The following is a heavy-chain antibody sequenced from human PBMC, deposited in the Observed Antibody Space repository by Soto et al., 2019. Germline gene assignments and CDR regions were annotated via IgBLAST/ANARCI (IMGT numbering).Heavy chain of an antibody. D-gene: IGHD1-26*01. CDR1: GFTFSHYA. Sequence: QVQLVESGGGVVQPGRSLRLSCAASGFTFSHYAMHWVRQAPGKGLEWVALMSYDGSNEYYADSVKGRFTISRDNSKNPLYLQMKSLRAEDTAVYYCAKDGSHNFDYWGQGTLVTVSS. CDR2: MSYDGSNE. V-gene: IGHV3-30*18. J-gene: IGHJ4*02. CDR3: AKDGSHNFDY.